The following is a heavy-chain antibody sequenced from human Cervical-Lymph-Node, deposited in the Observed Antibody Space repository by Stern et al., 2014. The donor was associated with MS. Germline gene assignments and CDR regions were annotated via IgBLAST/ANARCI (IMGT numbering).Heavy chain of an antibody. Sequence: QVQLVQSGAEVMQPGASVKVSCKASGYTFNVYYIHWVRQAPGQGLEWMGRINPNSGAPNYAQKFQGRVTMTRDTSISTAYMELSRLRSDDTAMYYCARDGEPYYYGAGTYVDYYYGMDVWGQGTTVTVSS. V-gene: IGHV1-2*06. CDR3: ARDGEPYYYGAGTYVDYYYGMDV. CDR2: INPNSGAP. CDR1: GYTFNVYY. D-gene: IGHD3-10*01. J-gene: IGHJ6*02.